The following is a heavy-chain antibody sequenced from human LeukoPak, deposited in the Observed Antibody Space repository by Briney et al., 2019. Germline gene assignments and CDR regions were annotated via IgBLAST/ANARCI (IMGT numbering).Heavy chain of an antibody. CDR1: GGSISSYY. CDR3: ARGVYIAAAQYGY. J-gene: IGHJ4*02. Sequence: SETLSLTCTVSGGSISSYYWSWIRQPPGEGLEWIGYIYYSGTTNYNPSLKSRVTISVDTSKNQFSLKLSSVTAADTAVYYCARGVYIAAAQYGYWGQGTLVTVSS. V-gene: IGHV4-59*01. D-gene: IGHD6-13*01. CDR2: IYYSGTT.